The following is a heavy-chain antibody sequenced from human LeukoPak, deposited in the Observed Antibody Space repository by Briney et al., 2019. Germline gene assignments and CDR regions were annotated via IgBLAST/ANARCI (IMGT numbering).Heavy chain of an antibody. J-gene: IGHJ4*02. CDR3: ARVDTAMVTREYYFDY. Sequence: GGSLRLSCAASGFTVSSNYMSWVRQAPGKGLEWDSVIYSGGSTYYADSVKGRFTISRDNSKNTLYLQMNSLRAEDTAVYYCARVDTAMVTREYYFDYWGQGTLVTVSS. CDR2: IYSGGST. V-gene: IGHV3-66*02. D-gene: IGHD5-18*01. CDR1: GFTVSSNY.